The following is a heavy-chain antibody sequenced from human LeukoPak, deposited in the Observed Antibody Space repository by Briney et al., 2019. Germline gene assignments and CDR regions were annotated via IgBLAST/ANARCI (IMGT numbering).Heavy chain of an antibody. V-gene: IGHV4-38-2*02. CDR2: IYHSGST. CDR3: ARGGYNWNYVNWFDP. CDR1: GYSISSGYY. J-gene: IGHJ5*02. Sequence: SETLPLTCTVSGYSISSGYYWGWIRQPPGKGLEWIGSIYHSGSTYYNPSLKSRVTISVDTSKNQFSLKLSSVTAADTAVYYCARGGYNWNYVNWFDPWGQGTLVTVSS. D-gene: IGHD1-7*01.